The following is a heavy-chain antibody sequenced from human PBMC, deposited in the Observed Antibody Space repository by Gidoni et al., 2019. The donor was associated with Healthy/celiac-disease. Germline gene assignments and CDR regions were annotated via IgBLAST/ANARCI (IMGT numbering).Heavy chain of an antibody. D-gene: IGHD5-12*01. CDR2: IYYSGST. Sequence: QVQLQESGAGLAKPSETLSLTCTVSGGSISSHYWSWIRQPPGKGLEWIGYIYYSGSTNYNPPLKSRVTISVDTAKNQFSLKLSSVTAADTAVYYCARARYGGYVSVAEDIDYWGQGTLVTVSS. CDR1: GGSISSHY. V-gene: IGHV4-59*11. CDR3: ARARYGGYVSVAEDIDY. J-gene: IGHJ4*02.